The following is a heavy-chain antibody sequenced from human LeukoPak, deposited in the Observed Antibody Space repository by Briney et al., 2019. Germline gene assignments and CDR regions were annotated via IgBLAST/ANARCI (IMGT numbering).Heavy chain of an antibody. J-gene: IGHJ4*02. CDR2: ISYDGTNK. CDR3: ARRYCSSTSCLIDY. Sequence: PGRSLRLSCAASGFPFSNYAMHWVRQAPGKGLEWVAVISYDGTNKYYADSVKGRFTISRDNSKNTLYLQMSSLRAEDTAVYYCARRYCSSTSCLIDYWGQGTLVTVSS. CDR1: GFPFSNYA. D-gene: IGHD2-2*01. V-gene: IGHV3-30-3*01.